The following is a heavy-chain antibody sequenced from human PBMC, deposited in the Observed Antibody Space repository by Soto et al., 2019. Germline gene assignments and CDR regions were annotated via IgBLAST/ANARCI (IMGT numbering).Heavy chain of an antibody. CDR1: GFPFSSYG. J-gene: IGHJ4*02. D-gene: IGHD2-15*01. Sequence: QVQLVESGGGVVKPGRSLRLSCEASGFPFSSYGMHGVRQAPGKGLGWGAVISYDGSNKYYADSVKGRFTISRDNSKNTLYLQMNSLRAEDTAVYYCAKDKCSGGSCYKPYPRGYFDYWGQGTLVTVSS. V-gene: IGHV3-30*18. CDR3: AKDKCSGGSCYKPYPRGYFDY. CDR2: ISYDGSNK.